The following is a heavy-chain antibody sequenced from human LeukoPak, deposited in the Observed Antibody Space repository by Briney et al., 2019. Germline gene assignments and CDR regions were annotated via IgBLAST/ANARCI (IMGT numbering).Heavy chain of an antibody. J-gene: IGHJ3*02. CDR2: ISWNSGSI. V-gene: IGHV3-9*01. CDR1: GFTFDDYA. CDR3: AKDTEMYYYDSSGYPVAFDI. Sequence: GGSLRLSCAASGFTFDDYAMHWVRQAPGKGLEWVSGISWNSGSIGYADSVKGRFTISRDNAKNSLYPQMNSLRAEDTALYYCAKDTEMYYYDSSGYPVAFDIWGQGTMVTVSS. D-gene: IGHD3-22*01.